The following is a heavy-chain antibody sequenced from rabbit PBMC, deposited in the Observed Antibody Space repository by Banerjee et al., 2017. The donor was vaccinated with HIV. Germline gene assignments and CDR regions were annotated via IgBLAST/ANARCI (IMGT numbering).Heavy chain of an antibody. J-gene: IGHJ4*01. CDR3: ARDLAGVIGWNFSL. CDR1: GFDISSYH. D-gene: IGHD4-1*01. V-gene: IGHV1S40*01. CDR2: IYAGSGGST. Sequence: QSVEESGGRLVQPGGSLTLTCTASGFDISSYHMCWVRLAPGKGLEWVACIYAGSGGSTYYASWAKGRFTISRTSSTTVTLQMTSLTGADTATYFCARDLAGVIGWNFSLWGPGTLVTVS.